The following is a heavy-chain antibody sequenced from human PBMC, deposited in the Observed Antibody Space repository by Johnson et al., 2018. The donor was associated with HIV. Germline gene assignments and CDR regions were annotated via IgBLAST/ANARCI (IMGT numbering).Heavy chain of an antibody. CDR2: IRYDGSNK. CDR1: GFTFSDYY. V-gene: IGHV3-30*02. J-gene: IGHJ3*02. Sequence: QVQLVESGGGLVKPGGSLRLSCAASGFTFSDYYMSWIRQAPGKGLEWVAFIRYDGSNKYYADSVKGRFTISRDNSKNTLYLQMNSLRAEDTAVYYCAREMYNWNDRSDAFDIWGQGTMVTVSS. CDR3: AREMYNWNDRSDAFDI. D-gene: IGHD1-20*01.